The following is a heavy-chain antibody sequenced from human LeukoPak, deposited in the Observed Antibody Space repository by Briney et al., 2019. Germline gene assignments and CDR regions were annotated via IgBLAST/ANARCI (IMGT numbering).Heavy chain of an antibody. Sequence: SETLSLTCTVSGGSISSYYWSWIRQPPGKGLEWIGYIYYSGSTNYNPSLKSRVTISVDTSKNQFSLKLSSVTAADTAVYYCARAIAAAGDFDYWGQGTLVTVSS. V-gene: IGHV4-59*01. CDR1: GGSISSYY. CDR2: IYYSGST. D-gene: IGHD6-13*01. CDR3: ARAIAAAGDFDY. J-gene: IGHJ4*02.